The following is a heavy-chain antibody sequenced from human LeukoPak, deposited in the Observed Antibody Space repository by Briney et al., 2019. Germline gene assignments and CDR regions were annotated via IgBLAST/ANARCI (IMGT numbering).Heavy chain of an antibody. CDR3: ARGGIVVVPAAMSWFDP. CDR1: GFTFSSYS. CDR2: ISSLSGTI. D-gene: IGHD2-2*01. Sequence: GGSLRLSCVASGFTFSSYSMNWVRQAPGEGLEWVSYISSLSGTIYYADSVKGRFTISRDNAKNSLYLQMDSLRAEDTAVYYCARGGIVVVPAAMSWFDPWGQGTLVTVSS. J-gene: IGHJ5*02. V-gene: IGHV3-48*01.